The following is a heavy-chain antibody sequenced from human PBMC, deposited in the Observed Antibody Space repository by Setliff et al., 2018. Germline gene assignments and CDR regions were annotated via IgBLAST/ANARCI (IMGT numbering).Heavy chain of an antibody. D-gene: IGHD2-2*02. CDR1: GYSFSTYA. CDR3: ARDREYCSRTSCYIDY. J-gene: IGHJ4*02. Sequence: ASVKVSCKASGYSFSTYAMHWVRQAPGQRLEWMGWINGGNGNTKYSLKFQGRITITRDTSASTAYMEMSSLRSEDTAVYYCARDREYCSRTSCYIDYWGQGALVTSPQ. CDR2: INGGNGNT. V-gene: IGHV1-3*01.